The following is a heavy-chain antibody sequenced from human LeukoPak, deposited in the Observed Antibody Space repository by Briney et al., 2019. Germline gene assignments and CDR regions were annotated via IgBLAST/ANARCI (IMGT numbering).Heavy chain of an antibody. D-gene: IGHD2-2*01. Sequence: GASVQVSCKASGYTFTGYYMHWVLQAPGQGLEWMGWINPNSGGTTYAQKFQGRVTITRDTSISTAYMELSRLRSDDTAVYYCARVTYCSSTSCPLYYYYYYMDVWGKGTTVTVSS. J-gene: IGHJ6*03. CDR3: ARVTYCSSTSCPLYYYYYYMDV. CDR2: INPNSGGT. CDR1: GYTFTGYY. V-gene: IGHV1-2*02.